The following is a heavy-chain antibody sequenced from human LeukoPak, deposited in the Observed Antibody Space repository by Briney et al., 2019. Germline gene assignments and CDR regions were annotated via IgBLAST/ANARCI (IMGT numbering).Heavy chain of an antibody. CDR1: GGTFSSYT. J-gene: IGHJ4*02. Sequence: ASVKVSCKASGGTFSSYTISWVRQAPGQGLEWMGRIIPILGIANYAQKFQGRVTITADKSTSTAYMELSSLRSEDMAVYYCARVDSSGYADYWGQGTLVTVSS. CDR3: ARVDSSGYADY. D-gene: IGHD3-22*01. V-gene: IGHV1-69*02. CDR2: IIPILGIA.